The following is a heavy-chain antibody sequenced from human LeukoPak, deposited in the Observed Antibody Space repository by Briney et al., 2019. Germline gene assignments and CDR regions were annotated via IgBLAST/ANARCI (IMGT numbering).Heavy chain of an antibody. V-gene: IGHV3-7*01. D-gene: IGHD6-19*01. CDR2: IKQDGSEK. Sequence: GGSLRLSCAASGFTFSSYWMSWVRQAPGKGLEWVANIKQDGSEKYYVGSVKGRFTISRDNAKNSLYLQLNSLRAEDTAVYYCARPPYTSGSYGVGYWGQGTLVTVSS. CDR1: GFTFSSYW. CDR3: ARPPYTSGSYGVGY. J-gene: IGHJ4*02.